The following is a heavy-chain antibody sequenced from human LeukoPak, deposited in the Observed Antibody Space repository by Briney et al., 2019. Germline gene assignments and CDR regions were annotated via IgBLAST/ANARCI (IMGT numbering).Heavy chain of an antibody. D-gene: IGHD3-9*01. CDR2: IYPGDSDT. Sequence: GESLKISCKGSGYSFTSYWIGWGRQLPGKGLEWMGIIYPGDSDTRYSPSFQGQVTISADKSISTAYLQWSSLKASDTAMYYCARPEGHYDILTGGSLDYWGQGTLVTVSS. CDR1: GYSFTSYW. V-gene: IGHV5-51*01. J-gene: IGHJ4*02. CDR3: ARPEGHYDILTGGSLDY.